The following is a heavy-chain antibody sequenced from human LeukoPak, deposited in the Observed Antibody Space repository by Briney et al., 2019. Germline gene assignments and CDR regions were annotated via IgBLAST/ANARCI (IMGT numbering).Heavy chain of an antibody. CDR3: AKDMEGVTTSPLHYYYYGMDV. D-gene: IGHD4-11*01. V-gene: IGHV3-9*01. CDR2: ISWNSGSI. CDR1: GFTFDDYA. Sequence: GGSLRLSCAASGFTFDDYAMHWVRQAPGKGLEWASGISWNSGSIGYADSVKGRFTISRDNAKNSLYLQMNSLRAEDTALYYCAKDMEGVTTSPLHYYYYGMDVWGQGTTVTVSS. J-gene: IGHJ6*02.